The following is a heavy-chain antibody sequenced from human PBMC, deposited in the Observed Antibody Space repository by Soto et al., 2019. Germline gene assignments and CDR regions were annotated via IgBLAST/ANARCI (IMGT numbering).Heavy chain of an antibody. Sequence: ASVKVSCKASGYTFTGYYMHWVRQAPGQGLEWMGWINPNSGGTNYAQKFQGRVTMTRDTSISTAYMELSRLRSDDTAVYYCARARIRGYSGYDRPDPYHYYYGMDVWGQGTTVTVSS. CDR3: ARARIRGYSGYDRPDPYHYYYGMDV. J-gene: IGHJ6*02. D-gene: IGHD5-12*01. CDR1: GYTFTGYY. CDR2: INPNSGGT. V-gene: IGHV1-2*02.